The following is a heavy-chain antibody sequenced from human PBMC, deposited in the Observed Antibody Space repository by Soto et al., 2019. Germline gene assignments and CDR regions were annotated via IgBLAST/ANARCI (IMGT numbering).Heavy chain of an antibody. V-gene: IGHV2-5*02. CDR3: AHFTIVLVPAAPSGVAFDI. CDR2: IYWDDDK. Sequence: QITLKESGPTLVKPTQTLTLTCTFSGFSLSTSGVGVGWIRQPPGKALEWLALIYWDDDKRYSPSLKSRLTITKHTSKHQVVLTITNMDPVDTATYYCAHFTIVLVPAAPSGVAFDIWGQGTMVTVSS. J-gene: IGHJ3*02. CDR1: GFSLSTSGVG. D-gene: IGHD2-2*01.